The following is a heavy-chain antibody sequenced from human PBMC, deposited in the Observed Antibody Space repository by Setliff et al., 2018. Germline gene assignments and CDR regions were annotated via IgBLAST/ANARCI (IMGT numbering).Heavy chain of an antibody. D-gene: IGHD3-16*01. V-gene: IGHV5-51*01. CDR1: GYSFTSCW. CDR3: ARQTSRGNDAFDI. Sequence: GESLKISCKGSGYSFTSCWIGWVRQMPGKGLEWMGIIYPGDSDTRYSPSFQGQVTISADKSISTAYLQWSSLKASDTAMYYCARQTSRGNDAFDIWGQGTMVTVSS. J-gene: IGHJ3*02. CDR2: IYPGDSDT.